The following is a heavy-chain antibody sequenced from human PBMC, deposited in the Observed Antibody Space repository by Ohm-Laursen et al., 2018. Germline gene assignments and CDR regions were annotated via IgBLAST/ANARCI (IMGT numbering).Heavy chain of an antibody. CDR2: INYSGNT. Sequence: LSLTCTVSGGSISSYYWSWIRQPPGKGLEWIGHINYSGNTNYNPSLKSRVTISVDTSKNQFSLKLSSVTAADTAVYYCARQEGYCSSTSCYEVWFDPWGQGTLVTVSS. CDR1: GGSISSYY. V-gene: IGHV4-59*08. J-gene: IGHJ5*02. D-gene: IGHD2-2*01. CDR3: ARQEGYCSSTSCYEVWFDP.